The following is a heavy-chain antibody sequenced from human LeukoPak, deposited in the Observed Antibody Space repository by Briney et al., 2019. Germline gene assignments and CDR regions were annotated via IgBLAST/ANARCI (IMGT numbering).Heavy chain of an antibody. J-gene: IGHJ4*02. Sequence: ASVKVSCKASGYTFTGYYMHWVRQAPGQGLEWMGWINPNSGGTNYAQKFQGRVTMTRDTSISTAYMELSRLRSDDTAVYYCARDLGTYYYDSSGYPGHWGQGTLVTVSS. V-gene: IGHV1-2*02. CDR3: ARDLGTYYYDSSGYPGH. CDR1: GYTFTGYY. CDR2: INPNSGGT. D-gene: IGHD3-22*01.